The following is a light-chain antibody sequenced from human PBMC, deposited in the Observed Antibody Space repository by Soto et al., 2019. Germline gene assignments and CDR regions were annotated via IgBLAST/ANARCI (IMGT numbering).Light chain of an antibody. J-gene: IGKJ1*01. CDR1: QPIRSNY. CDR3: QQYGSSPWT. V-gene: IGKV3-20*01. Sequence: ETVLTQSPGTLSLSPGERATLSCRARQPIRSNYLAWYRQTPGQAPRLLIYGASNRATGIADRFSGSGSGTDFTLIISRLEPEDFALYYCQQYGSSPWTVGQGTKVEIK. CDR2: GAS.